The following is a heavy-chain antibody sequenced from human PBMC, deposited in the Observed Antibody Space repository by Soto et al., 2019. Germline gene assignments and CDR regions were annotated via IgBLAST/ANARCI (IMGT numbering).Heavy chain of an antibody. J-gene: IGHJ4*02. CDR2: ISAYNGNT. Sequence: QVQLVQSGAEVKKPGASVKVSCKASGYTFTSYGISWVRQAPGQGLEWMGWISAYNGNTNYAQKLQGRVTMTTDTSTSTASMELRSLRSDATAVYYCARDKSGSGSYVALIIDYWGQGTLVTVSS. CDR1: GYTFTSYG. D-gene: IGHD3-10*01. V-gene: IGHV1-18*01. CDR3: ARDKSGSGSYVALIIDY.